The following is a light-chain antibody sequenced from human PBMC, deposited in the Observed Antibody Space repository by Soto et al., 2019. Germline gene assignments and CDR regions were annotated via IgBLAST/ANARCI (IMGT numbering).Light chain of an antibody. Sequence: EIVLTQSPGTLSLSPGERATLSCRASQSVSSSYLAWYQQKPGQAPRLLIYGASSRATGIPDRFSGSGSGTDFTLTISSLQPEDFATYYCQQSYSTSITFGGGTKVDIK. CDR1: QSVSSSY. V-gene: IGKV3-20*01. J-gene: IGKJ4*01. CDR3: QQSYSTSIT. CDR2: GAS.